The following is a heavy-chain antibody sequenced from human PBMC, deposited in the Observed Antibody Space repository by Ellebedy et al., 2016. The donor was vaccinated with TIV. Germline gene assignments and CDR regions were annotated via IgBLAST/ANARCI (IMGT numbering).Heavy chain of an antibody. CDR2: IKSKTDGGTT. V-gene: IGHV3-15*01. CDR1: GFTFSNAW. Sequence: GESLKISCAASGFTFSNAWMSWVRQAPGKGLEWVGRIKSKTDGGTTDYAAPVKGRFTISRDDSKNTLYLQMNSLKTEDTAVYYCTTDRGGSIGELWDWGQGTLVTVSS. CDR3: TTDRGGSIGELWD. J-gene: IGHJ4*02. D-gene: IGHD3-16*01.